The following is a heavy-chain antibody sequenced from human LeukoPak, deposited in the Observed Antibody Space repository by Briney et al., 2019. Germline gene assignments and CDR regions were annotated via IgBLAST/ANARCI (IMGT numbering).Heavy chain of an antibody. D-gene: IGHD3-22*01. CDR1: GFIFRSYA. CDR3: ANYYYDTSGYKN. CDR2: ISSSGGRT. Sequence: GGSLRLSCAASGFIFRSYAMSWVRQAPGKGLEWVSGISSSGGRTYYADSVKGRFTISRDNSKNTLCLQMSSLRAEDTAVYYCANYYYDTSGYKNWGQGTLVTVSS. V-gene: IGHV3-23*01. J-gene: IGHJ4*02.